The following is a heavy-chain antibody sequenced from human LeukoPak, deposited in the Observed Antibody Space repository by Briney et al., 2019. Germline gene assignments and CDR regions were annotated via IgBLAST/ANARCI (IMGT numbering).Heavy chain of an antibody. CDR2: INHSGST. D-gene: IGHD2-2*01. CDR3: ARGVFPDCSSTSCYPNWFDP. V-gene: IGHV4-34*01. CDR1: GGSFSGYY. J-gene: IGHJ5*02. Sequence: SETLSLTCAVYGGSFSGYYWSWIRQPPGKGLEWIGEINHSGSTNYNPSLKSRVTISVDTSKNQFSLKLSSVTAADTAVYYCARGVFPDCSSTSCYPNWFDPWGQGTLVTVSS.